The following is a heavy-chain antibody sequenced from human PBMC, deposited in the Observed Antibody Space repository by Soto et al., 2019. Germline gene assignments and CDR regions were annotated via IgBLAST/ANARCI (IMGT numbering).Heavy chain of an antibody. CDR3: ARLEGLATISYYFDF. V-gene: IGHV4-39*01. J-gene: IGHJ4*02. CDR2: IYYSGST. D-gene: IGHD3-9*01. Sequence: SETPSLTCTVAGGSITSSNYYWGWIRQPPGKGLEWIGSIYYSGSTYYNPSLKSRVTISIDKSKNQFSLKLSSLTAADTAVYYCARLEGLATISYYFDFWGQGTLVTVSS. CDR1: GGSITSSNYY.